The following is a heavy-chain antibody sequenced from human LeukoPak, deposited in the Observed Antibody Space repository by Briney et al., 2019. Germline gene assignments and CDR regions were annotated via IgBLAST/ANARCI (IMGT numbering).Heavy chain of an antibody. Sequence: SETLSLTCTVSGGSASGYYWSWIREPPGKGLEWIGYIFYSGTTLYSPSLRSRVTMSVDTSENQFSLKLSSVTAADTAVYYCARHRMRDSSGYYQAFDYWGQGTLVTVSS. CDR1: GGSASGYY. D-gene: IGHD3-22*01. J-gene: IGHJ4*02. CDR3: ARHRMRDSSGYYQAFDY. V-gene: IGHV4-59*08. CDR2: IFYSGTT.